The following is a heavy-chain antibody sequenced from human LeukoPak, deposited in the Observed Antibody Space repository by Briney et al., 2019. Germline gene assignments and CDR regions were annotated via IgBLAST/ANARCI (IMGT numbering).Heavy chain of an antibody. CDR2: IYYSGST. D-gene: IGHD6-19*01. J-gene: IGHJ4*02. V-gene: IGHV4-61*08. CDR3: AREGSGWYYFDY. Sequence: SETLSLTCTVSGGSISSGGYYWSWLRQPPGKGLEWIGYIYYSGSTNYNPSLKSRVTISVDTSQNQLSLKLSSVTAADTAVYYCAREGSGWYYFDYWGQGTLLTVSS. CDR1: GGSISSGGYY.